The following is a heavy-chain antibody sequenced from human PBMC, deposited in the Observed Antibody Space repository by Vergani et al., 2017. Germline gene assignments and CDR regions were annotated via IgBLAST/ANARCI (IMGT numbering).Heavy chain of an antibody. CDR1: GFSFSDHY. J-gene: IGHJ3*02. D-gene: IGHD3-9*01. V-gene: IGHV3-11*04. CDR2: ISNSGNTI. Sequence: QVQLVESGGGLVKPGGSLRLSCAASGFSFSDHYMTWIRQAPGKGLEWVSYISNSGNTIEYADSVKGRFSISRDNAKNSLYLQMNSLRAEDTAVYYCARGDILTGQGDIWGQGTMVTVSS. CDR3: ARGDILTGQGDI.